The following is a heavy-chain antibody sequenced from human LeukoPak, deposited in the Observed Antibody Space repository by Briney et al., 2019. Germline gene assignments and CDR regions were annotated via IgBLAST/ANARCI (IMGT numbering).Heavy chain of an antibody. D-gene: IGHD2-21*02. Sequence: GASVKVSCKASGYTFTGCYMHWVRQAPGQGLEWMGWINPNSGGTNYAQKFQGRVTMTRDTSISTAYMELSRLRSDDTAVYYCASTRPTGDSEAFDIWGQGTMVTVSS. J-gene: IGHJ3*02. V-gene: IGHV1-2*02. CDR1: GYTFTGCY. CDR2: INPNSGGT. CDR3: ASTRPTGDSEAFDI.